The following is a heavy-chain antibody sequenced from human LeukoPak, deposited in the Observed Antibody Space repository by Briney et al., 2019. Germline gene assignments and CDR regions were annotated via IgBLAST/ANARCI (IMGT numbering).Heavy chain of an antibody. J-gene: IGHJ4*02. D-gene: IGHD3-22*01. V-gene: IGHV3-30*02. CDR2: IRYDGSNK. CDR1: GFTFSNFG. CDR3: AKYAPVTMIVSFG. Sequence: GSLRLSCAASGFTFSNFGMHWVRQAPGKGLEWVAFIRYDGSNKYYADSVKGRFTISRDNSKNTLYLQMNSLRVEDTAVYYCAKYAPVTMIVSFGWGQGTLVTVSS.